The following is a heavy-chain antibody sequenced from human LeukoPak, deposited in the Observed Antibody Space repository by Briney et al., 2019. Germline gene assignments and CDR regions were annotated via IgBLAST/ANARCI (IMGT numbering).Heavy chain of an antibody. D-gene: IGHD6-13*01. J-gene: IGHJ5*02. CDR2: IKQGGSEK. CDR1: RFNFRSYW. CDR3: ARGYSSSWYNWFDP. V-gene: IGHV3-7*03. Sequence: GGSLRLSCAASRFNFRSYWMSWVRQAPGKGLEWVANIKQGGSEKYYVDSVKGRFTISRDNAKNSLYLQMNSLRAEDTALYHCARGYSSSWYNWFDPWGQGTLVTVSS.